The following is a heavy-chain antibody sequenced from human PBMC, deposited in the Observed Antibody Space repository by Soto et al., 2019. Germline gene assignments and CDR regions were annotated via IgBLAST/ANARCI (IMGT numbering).Heavy chain of an antibody. Sequence: QLQLQESGPGLVKPSETLSLTCTVSGGSISSSSYYWGWIRQPPGKGLEWIGSIYYSGSTYYNPSLKSRVTISVDTSKNQFSLKLSSVTAADTAVYYCARLGSSGYWGAVDYWGQGTLVTVSS. CDR1: GGSISSSSYY. D-gene: IGHD3-22*01. CDR2: IYYSGST. J-gene: IGHJ4*02. V-gene: IGHV4-39*01. CDR3: ARLGSSGYWGAVDY.